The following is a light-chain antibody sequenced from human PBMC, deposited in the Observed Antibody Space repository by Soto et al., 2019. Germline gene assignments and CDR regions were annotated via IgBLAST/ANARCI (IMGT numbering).Light chain of an antibody. CDR2: LDS. V-gene: IGKV2-28*01. CDR3: MQGTHWLIT. J-gene: IGKJ5*01. Sequence: LLIYLDSNRASGVPDRFSGSGSGTDFTLKISRVEADHVGVYYCMQGTHWLITFGQGTRLEIK.